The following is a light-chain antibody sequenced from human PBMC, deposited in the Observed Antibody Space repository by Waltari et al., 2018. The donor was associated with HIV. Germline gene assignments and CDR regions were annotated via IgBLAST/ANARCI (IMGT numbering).Light chain of an antibody. CDR3: QQTYAGPVT. Sequence: DIQMIQSPSFLSASLRDRVTITCRASQHIEMYVNWYHQEAGKAPRLLIFSASTLQSGVPSRFSGGRSGTDFTLSISSLQPEDSGIYFCQQTYAGPVTFGGGTKVEIK. J-gene: IGKJ4*01. V-gene: IGKV1-39*02. CDR1: QHIEMY. CDR2: SAS.